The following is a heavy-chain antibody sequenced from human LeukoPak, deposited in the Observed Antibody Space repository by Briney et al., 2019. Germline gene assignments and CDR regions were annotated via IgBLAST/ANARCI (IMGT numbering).Heavy chain of an antibody. V-gene: IGHV3-7*01. CDR3: ASAAVAGYNWFDP. J-gene: IGHJ5*02. Sequence: GGSLRLXCAASGFTFSNFWMNWVRQAPGKVLEWVANIKQDGGEKYYVDSVQGRFTISRDNAKNSLYLQMNSLRAEDSAVYYFASAAVAGYNWFDPWGQGTLVTVSS. D-gene: IGHD6-19*01. CDR2: IKQDGGEK. CDR1: GFTFSNFW.